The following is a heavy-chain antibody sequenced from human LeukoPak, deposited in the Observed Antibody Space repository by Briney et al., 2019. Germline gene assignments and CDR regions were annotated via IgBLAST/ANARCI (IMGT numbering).Heavy chain of an antibody. Sequence: SSVKVSCKASGGTFSSYAISWVRQAPGQGLEWMGGIIPIFGTANYAQKFQGRVTITADESTSTAYMELSSLRSGDTAVYCCARESSIAARPGRNWFDPWGQGTLATVSS. J-gene: IGHJ5*02. V-gene: IGHV1-69*01. CDR2: IIPIFGTA. CDR1: GGTFSSYA. CDR3: ARESSIAARPGRNWFDP. D-gene: IGHD6-6*01.